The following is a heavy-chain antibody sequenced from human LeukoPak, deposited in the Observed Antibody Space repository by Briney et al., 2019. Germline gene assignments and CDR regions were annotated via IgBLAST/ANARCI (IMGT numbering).Heavy chain of an antibody. CDR3: AREADTAMVTVW. V-gene: IGHV1-2*02. J-gene: IGHJ4*02. D-gene: IGHD5-18*01. Sequence: GASVKVSCKASGYIFTGYYMHWVRQAPGQGLEWMGWINPNSGGTNYAQKFQGRVTMTRDTSISTAYMELSRLRSDDTAMYYCAREADTAMVTVWWGQGTLVTVSS. CDR2: INPNSGGT. CDR1: GYIFTGYY.